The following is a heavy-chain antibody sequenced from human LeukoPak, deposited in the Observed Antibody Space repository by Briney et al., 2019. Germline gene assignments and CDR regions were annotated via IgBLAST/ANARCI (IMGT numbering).Heavy chain of an antibody. CDR2: ISYDGSNK. Sequence: GGSLRLSCAASGFTFSSYGMHWVRQAPGKGLEWVAVISYDGSNKYYADSEKGRFTISRDNSKNTLYLQVNSLRAEDTAVYYCAKDRYGDYSTSGIYYYGMDVWGQGTTVTVSS. V-gene: IGHV3-30*18. J-gene: IGHJ6*02. D-gene: IGHD4-11*01. CDR1: GFTFSSYG. CDR3: AKDRYGDYSTSGIYYYGMDV.